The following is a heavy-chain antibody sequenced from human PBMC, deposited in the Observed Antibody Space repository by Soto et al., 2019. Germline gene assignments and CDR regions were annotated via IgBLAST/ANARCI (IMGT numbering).Heavy chain of an antibody. CDR2: ISSSGSTI. V-gene: IGHV3-11*01. CDR1: GFTFSDYY. Sequence: GGSLRLSCAASGFTFSDYYMSWIRQAPGKGLEWVSYISSSGSTIYYADSVKGRFTISRDNAKNSLYLQMNSLRAEDTAVYYCARVEEGGSSSWNDAFDIWGQGTMVTVSS. D-gene: IGHD6-13*01. J-gene: IGHJ3*02. CDR3: ARVEEGGSSSWNDAFDI.